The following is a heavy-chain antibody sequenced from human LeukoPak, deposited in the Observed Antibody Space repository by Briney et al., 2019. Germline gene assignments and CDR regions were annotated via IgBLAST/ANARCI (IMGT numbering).Heavy chain of an antibody. D-gene: IGHD3-10*01. CDR1: GGSFSGYY. CDR2: IYYSGST. Sequence: PSETLSLTCAVYGGSFSGYYWSWIRQHPGKGLEWIGYIYYSGSTYYNPSLKSRVTISVDTSKNQFSLKLSSVTAADTAVYYCARGRGFYFDYWGQGTLVTVSS. CDR3: ARGRGFYFDY. V-gene: IGHV4-31*11. J-gene: IGHJ4*02.